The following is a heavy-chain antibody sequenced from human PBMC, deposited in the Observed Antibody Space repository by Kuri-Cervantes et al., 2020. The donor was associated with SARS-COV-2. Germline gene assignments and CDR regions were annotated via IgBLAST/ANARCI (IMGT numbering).Heavy chain of an antibody. D-gene: IGHD6-13*01. CDR3: ARVPSIAAAGTGIDY. J-gene: IGHJ4*02. CDR2: INHSGST. V-gene: IGHV4-34*01. CDR1: GGSFSGYY. Sequence: SQTLSLTCAVYGGSFSGYYWSWIRQPPGKGLEWIGEINHSGSTNYNPSLKSRVTISVDTSKNQFSLKLSSVTAADTAVYYCARVPSIAAAGTGIDYWGQGTLVTVSS.